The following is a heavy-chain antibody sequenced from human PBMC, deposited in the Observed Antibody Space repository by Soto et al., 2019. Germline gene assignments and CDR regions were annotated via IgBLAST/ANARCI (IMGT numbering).Heavy chain of an antibody. CDR2: IYSGGST. CDR3: ARAGLRDYYGTDV. CDR1: GFTVSSNY. J-gene: IGHJ6*02. Sequence: EVQLVESGGGLVQPGGSLRLSCAASGFTVSSNYMSWVRQAPGKGLEWVSVIYSGGSTYYADSVKGRFTISRDNSKTALYLQMNSRSAAYTAVNYCARAGLRDYYGTDVGGQGTTVTFAS. V-gene: IGHV3-66*01.